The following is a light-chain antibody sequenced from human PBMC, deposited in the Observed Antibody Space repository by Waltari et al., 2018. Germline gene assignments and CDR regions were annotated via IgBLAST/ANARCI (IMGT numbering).Light chain of an antibody. CDR1: QSISNW. J-gene: IGKJ5*01. CDR3: QQYNSYSIT. CDR2: KAS. Sequence: DIQMTQSPSTLPASVGDRVTITCRASQSISNWLAWYQQIPGKATKHLIYKASNVESGVTSRFSGSGSGTEFILTINSLQPDDFATYYCQQYNSYSITFGQGTRLEIK. V-gene: IGKV1-5*03.